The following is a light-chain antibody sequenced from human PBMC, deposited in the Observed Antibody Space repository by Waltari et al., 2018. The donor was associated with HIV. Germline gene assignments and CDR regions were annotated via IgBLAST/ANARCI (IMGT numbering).Light chain of an antibody. CDR2: WAS. Sequence: IQSPAALVGSLAERIPLHSTSTQSILSNSNEKNYLAWYQQRPGQLPRLLVSWASTRKSGVPARFSGSGSGKDFTLTSNGLQAEDAAIYYCQQYYRTPPAFGQGTKVEI. CDR1: QSILSNSNEKNY. V-gene: IGKV4-1*01. CDR3: QQYYRTPPA. J-gene: IGKJ1*01.